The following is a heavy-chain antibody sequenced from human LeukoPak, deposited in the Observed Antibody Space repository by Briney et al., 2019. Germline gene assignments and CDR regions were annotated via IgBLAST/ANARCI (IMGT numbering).Heavy chain of an antibody. CDR1: GFTFGSYE. CDR2: INWNGGST. Sequence: GGSLRLSCAASGFTFGSYEMNWVRQAPGKGLEWVSGINWNGGSTGYADSVKGRFTISRDNAKNSLYLQMNSLRAEDTALYYCARGESGWAFDIWGQGTMVTVSS. V-gene: IGHV3-20*04. CDR3: ARGESGWAFDI. D-gene: IGHD6-19*01. J-gene: IGHJ3*02.